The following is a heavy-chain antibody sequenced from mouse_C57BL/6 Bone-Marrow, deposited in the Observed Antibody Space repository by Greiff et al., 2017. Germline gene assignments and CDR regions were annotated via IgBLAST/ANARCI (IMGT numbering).Heavy chain of an antibody. D-gene: IGHD1-1*01. J-gene: IGHJ3*01. CDR3: ARLPYYYGSSYGWFAY. V-gene: IGHV5-6*01. Sequence: VKVVESGGDLVKPGGSLKLSCAASGFTFSSYGMSWVRQTPDKRLEWVATISSGGSYTYYPDSVKGRFTISRDNAKNTLYLQMSSLKSEDTAMYYCARLPYYYGSSYGWFAYWGQGTLVTVSA. CDR2: ISSGGSYT. CDR1: GFTFSSYG.